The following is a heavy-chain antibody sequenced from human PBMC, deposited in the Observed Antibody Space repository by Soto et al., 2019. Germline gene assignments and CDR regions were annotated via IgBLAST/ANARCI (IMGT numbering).Heavy chain of an antibody. V-gene: IGHV3-30-3*01. CDR3: ARGYSSSSAAFDY. J-gene: IGHJ4*02. CDR2: ISYDASNK. CDR1: GFTFSSYA. Sequence: PGGSLRLSCAASGFTFSSYAVHWVRQAPGKGLEWVAVISYDASNKYYADSVKGRFTISRDNSKNTLYLQMNSLRAEDTAVYYYARGYSSSSAAFDYWAQRTLDTGSS. D-gene: IGHD6-13*01.